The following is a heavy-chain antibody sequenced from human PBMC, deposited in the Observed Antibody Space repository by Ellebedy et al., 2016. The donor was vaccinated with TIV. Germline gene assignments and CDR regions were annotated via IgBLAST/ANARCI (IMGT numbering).Heavy chain of an antibody. CDR3: ARLGYSSNWRRLDY. CDR2: IYPADSDT. J-gene: IGHJ4*02. Sequence: GESLKISCQGSGYIFTSYWIGWVRQLPGKGLEWMGIIYPADSDTKYRPSFQGQVTISVDKSISTAYLPWSSLKASDTSMYYCARLGYSSNWRRLDYWGQGTLVTVSS. CDR1: GYIFTSYW. D-gene: IGHD6-13*01. V-gene: IGHV5-51*01.